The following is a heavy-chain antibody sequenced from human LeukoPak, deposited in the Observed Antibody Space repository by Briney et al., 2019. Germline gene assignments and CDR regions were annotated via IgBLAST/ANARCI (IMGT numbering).Heavy chain of an antibody. CDR1: EYSFPNYC. CDR2: IYPDDSDT. J-gene: IGHJ4*02. V-gene: IGHV5-51*01. CDR3: AIGRGGQQLGDY. D-gene: IGHD6-13*01. Sequence: GESLKISCKHSEYSFPNYCIGWVRQMPGKGLEWMGIIYPDDSDTRYSPSFHGQVTISADKSISTAYLQWSSLKASDTAMYYCAIGRGGQQLGDYWGQGTLVTVSS.